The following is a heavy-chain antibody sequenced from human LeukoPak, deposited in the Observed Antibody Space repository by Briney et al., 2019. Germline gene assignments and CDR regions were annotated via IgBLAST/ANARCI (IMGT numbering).Heavy chain of an antibody. J-gene: IGHJ5*02. CDR3: ARGSITIFGVDVNWFDP. CDR2: IYYSGST. V-gene: IGHV4-30-4*01. D-gene: IGHD3-3*01. CDR1: GGSISSGDYY. Sequence: PSETLSLTCTVSGGSISSGDYYWSWIRQPPGKGLEWIGYIYYSGSTYYNPSLKSRVTMSVDTSKNQFSLKLSSVTAADTAVYYCARGSITIFGVDVNWFDPWGQGTLVTVSS.